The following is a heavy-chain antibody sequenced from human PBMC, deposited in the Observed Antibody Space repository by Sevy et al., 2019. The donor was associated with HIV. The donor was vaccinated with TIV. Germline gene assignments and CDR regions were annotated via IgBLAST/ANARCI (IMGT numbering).Heavy chain of an antibody. J-gene: IGHJ1*01. CDR1: GFSFTNAW. CDR3: TTDAGMTPWYALQH. Sequence: GESLKISCAASGFSFTNAWMRWVRQAPGGGLEWVGRIKSNHEGGTADYAAPVRGRFTISRDDSQNTLFLQLSSLKIEATAVYYCTTDAGMTPWYALQHWGRGTLVTVSS. V-gene: IGHV3-15*01. D-gene: IGHD1-20*01. CDR2: IKSNHEGGTA.